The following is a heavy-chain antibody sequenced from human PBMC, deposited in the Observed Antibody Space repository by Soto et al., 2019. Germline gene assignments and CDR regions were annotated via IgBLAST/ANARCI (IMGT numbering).Heavy chain of an antibody. V-gene: IGHV3-7*01. D-gene: IGHD3-16*02. CDR3: AKDLIEDYVWGSYRLARYGMDV. Sequence: GGSLRLSCAVSGFSFTTYWMTWVRQAPGRGLEWVANISPGGITKHYVDSVKGRFTISRDNSKNTLYLQMNSLRAEDTAVYYCAKDLIEDYVWGSYRLARYGMDVWGQGTTVTVSS. J-gene: IGHJ6*02. CDR1: GFSFTTYW. CDR2: ISPGGITK.